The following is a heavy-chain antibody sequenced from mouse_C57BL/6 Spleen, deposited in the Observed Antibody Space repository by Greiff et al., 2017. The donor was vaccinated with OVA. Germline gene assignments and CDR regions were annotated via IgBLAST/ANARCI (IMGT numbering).Heavy chain of an antibody. Sequence: EVQGVESGPELVKPGASVKISCKASGYSFTDYNMNWVKQSNGKSLEWIGVINPNYGTTSYNQKFKGKATLTVDQSSSTAYMQLNSLTSEDSAVYYCARSRELVYYFDYWGQGTTLTVSS. D-gene: IGHD4-1*01. CDR2: INPNYGTT. V-gene: IGHV1-39*01. CDR1: GYSFTDYN. J-gene: IGHJ2*01. CDR3: ARSRELVYYFDY.